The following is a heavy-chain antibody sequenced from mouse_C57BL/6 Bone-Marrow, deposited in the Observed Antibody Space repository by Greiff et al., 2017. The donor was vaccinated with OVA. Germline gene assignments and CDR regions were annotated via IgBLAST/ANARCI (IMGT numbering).Heavy chain of an antibody. CDR2: FYPGSGSI. V-gene: IGHV1-62-2*01. J-gene: IGHJ3*01. CDR1: GYSFTEYS. Sequence: VLLLQSGAELVKPGASVKLSCKASGYSFTEYSIHWVKQSPGQGLEWIGWFYPGSGSITYNEKFKDKATLTADKSSSTVYMQLNRLTSEDSAVYFCARHAVHHGFAYWGQGTLVTVSA. CDR3: ARHAVHHGFAY.